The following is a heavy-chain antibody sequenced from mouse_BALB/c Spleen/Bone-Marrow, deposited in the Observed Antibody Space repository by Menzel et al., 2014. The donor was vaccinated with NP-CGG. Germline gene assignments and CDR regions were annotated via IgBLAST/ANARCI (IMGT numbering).Heavy chain of an antibody. J-gene: IGHJ4*01. D-gene: IGHD2-4*01. V-gene: IGHV1-14*01. CDR2: INPYNDGT. CDR3: ARGVYYDYDEGALDY. Sequence: VQLQQPGPELVKPGASVKMSCEASGYTFTSYVMHWVKQKPGQGLDWIGYINPYNDGTKYNEKFKGKATLTSDKSSSTAYMELSSLTSEDSAVYYCARGVYYDYDEGALDYWGQGTSVTVSS. CDR1: GYTFTSYV.